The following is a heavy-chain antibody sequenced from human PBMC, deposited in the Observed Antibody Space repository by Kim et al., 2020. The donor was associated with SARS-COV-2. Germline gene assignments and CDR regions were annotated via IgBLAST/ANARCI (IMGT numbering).Heavy chain of an antibody. V-gene: IGHV3-23*01. Sequence: ADSVKGRFTISRDNSKNTLYLQMNSLRAEDTAVYYCAKVSGYYGSGSYFYWGQGTLVTVSS. J-gene: IGHJ4*02. CDR3: AKVSGYYGSGSYFY. D-gene: IGHD3-10*01.